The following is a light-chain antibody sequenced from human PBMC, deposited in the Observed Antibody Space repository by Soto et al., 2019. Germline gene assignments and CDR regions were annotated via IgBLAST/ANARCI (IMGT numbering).Light chain of an antibody. V-gene: IGLV1-44*01. J-gene: IGLJ3*02. CDR2: SNV. CDR1: SSNLGSNT. Sequence: QSVLTQAPSVSGTPGQRVTISCSGSSSNLGSNTVSWYQQVPGTAPKVLIYSNVQRPSGVPDRFSGSKSGTSASLAIGGLQSEDEADYYCAAWDGSLNGWVFGGGTKLTVL. CDR3: AAWDGSLNGWV.